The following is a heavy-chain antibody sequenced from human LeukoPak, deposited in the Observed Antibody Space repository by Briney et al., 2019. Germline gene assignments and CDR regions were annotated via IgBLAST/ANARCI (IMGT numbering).Heavy chain of an antibody. Sequence: GASVKVSCKASGYTFSSNAIVWVRQAPGQSLEWMGWIHGGSGHTEYSQTFRGRVTLTRETSATTVYMDLSSPKSEDTALYFCARGNYGYLDSWGQGTLVTVSS. J-gene: IGHJ4*02. CDR2: IHGGSGHT. CDR1: GYTFSSNA. V-gene: IGHV1-3*01. D-gene: IGHD3-10*01. CDR3: ARGNYGYLDS.